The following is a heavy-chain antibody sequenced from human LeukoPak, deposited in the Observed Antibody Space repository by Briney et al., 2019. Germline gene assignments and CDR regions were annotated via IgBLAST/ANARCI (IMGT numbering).Heavy chain of an antibody. CDR3: ATGAAIRSYYYGMDV. V-gene: IGHV1-69*13. J-gene: IGHJ6*02. CDR1: GYTFTSYG. D-gene: IGHD2-21*01. CDR2: IIPIFGTA. Sequence: ASVKVSCKASGYTFTSYGISWVRQAPGQGLEWMGGIIPIFGTANYAQKFQGRVTITADGSTSTAYMELSSLRSEDTAAYYCATGAAIRSYYYGMDVWGQGTTVTVSS.